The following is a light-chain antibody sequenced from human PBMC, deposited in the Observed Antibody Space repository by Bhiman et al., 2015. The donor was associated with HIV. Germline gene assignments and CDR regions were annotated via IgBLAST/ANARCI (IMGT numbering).Light chain of an antibody. Sequence: QSALTQPPSVSGSPGQSITISCTGTSSDVGGYNYVSWYQQYPGKAPKLMIYDVSNRPSGISNRFSGSKSDNTASLTISGLQAEDEADYYCSSLTSSITYVFGTGTKVTVL. CDR2: DVS. J-gene: IGLJ1*01. V-gene: IGLV2-14*03. CDR3: SSLTSSITYV. CDR1: SSDVGGYNY.